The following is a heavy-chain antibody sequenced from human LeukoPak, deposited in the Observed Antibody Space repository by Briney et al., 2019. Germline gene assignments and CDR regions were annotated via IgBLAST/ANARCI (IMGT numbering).Heavy chain of an antibody. Sequence: GGSLRLSCAASGFTFSSYSMNWVRQAPGKGLEWVGFIRSKAYGGTTEYAASVKGRFTISRDDSKSIAYLQMNSLKTEDTAVYYCTRDSAGIAAAGTMLSFDYWGQGTLVTVSS. D-gene: IGHD6-13*01. J-gene: IGHJ4*02. CDR1: GFTFSSYS. V-gene: IGHV3-49*04. CDR2: IRSKAYGGTT. CDR3: TRDSAGIAAAGTMLSFDY.